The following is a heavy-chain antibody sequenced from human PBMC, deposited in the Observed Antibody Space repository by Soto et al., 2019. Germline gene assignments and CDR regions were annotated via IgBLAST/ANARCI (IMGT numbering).Heavy chain of an antibody. CDR1: GFTFSSYA. Sequence: EVQLVESGGGLVQPGGSLRLSCAASGFTFSSYAMHWVRQAPGKGLEYVSAISSNGGSTYYANSVKGRFTISRDNSKNTMYLQMGSLRAEAMAVYYCARALGYAFDIWGQGTMVTVSS. D-gene: IGHD7-27*01. V-gene: IGHV3-64*01. CDR3: ARALGYAFDI. J-gene: IGHJ3*02. CDR2: ISSNGGST.